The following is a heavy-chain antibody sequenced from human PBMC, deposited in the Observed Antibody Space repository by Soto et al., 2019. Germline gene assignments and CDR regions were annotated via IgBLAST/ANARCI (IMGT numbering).Heavy chain of an antibody. CDR2: IHTDGTT. CDR1: GFAASGNY. Sequence: PGGSLRLSCAASGFAASGNYMTWVRQPPRKGLEWVSVIHTDGTTFYADSTKGRFTISRDTSKNTVSLHMTNLRVDDTAVYYCVRAPFPEGTHTSNAFDIWGQGTMVTVSS. J-gene: IGHJ3*02. V-gene: IGHV3-53*01. D-gene: IGHD3-10*01. CDR3: VRAPFPEGTHTSNAFDI.